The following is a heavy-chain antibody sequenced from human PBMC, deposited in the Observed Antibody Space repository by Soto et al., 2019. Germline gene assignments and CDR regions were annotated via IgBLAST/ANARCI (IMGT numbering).Heavy chain of an antibody. J-gene: IGHJ4*01. D-gene: IGHD3-22*01. CDR2: IKSKTDGGTT. Sequence: GGSLRLSCVASGFPFSNAWINWVRQAPGKGLEWVGRIKSKTDGGTTDYAEPVKGRFAISRDDSNNMVYLQMNSLKIEDTAVYYCTTDSYSTIIIVRFDYWGHGTLVTVSS. CDR1: GFPFSNAW. V-gene: IGHV3-15*07. CDR3: TTDSYSTIIIVRFDY.